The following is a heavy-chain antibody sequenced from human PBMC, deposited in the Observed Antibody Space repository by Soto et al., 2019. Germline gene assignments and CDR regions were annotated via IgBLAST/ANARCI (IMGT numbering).Heavy chain of an antibody. CDR3: ARHVDHYGSGSYSPLFDY. D-gene: IGHD3-10*01. CDR2: IYYSGST. Sequence: SETLSLTCTVSGGSISSYYWSWIRQPPGKGLEWIGYIYYSGSTNYNPSLKSRVTISVDTSKNQFSLKLSSVTAADTAVYYCARHVDHYGSGSYSPLFDYWGQGTLVTVSS. J-gene: IGHJ4*02. CDR1: GGSISSYY. V-gene: IGHV4-59*08.